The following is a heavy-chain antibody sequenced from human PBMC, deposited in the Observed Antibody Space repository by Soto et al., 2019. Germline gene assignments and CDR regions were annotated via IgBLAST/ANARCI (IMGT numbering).Heavy chain of an antibody. CDR3: ARSQGSSTSLEIYYYYYYGMDV. V-gene: IGHV1-69*01. Sequence: QVQLVQSGAEVKKPGSSVKVCCKASGGTFSSYAISWVRQAPGQGLEWMGGIIPISETTNYAQKCQGRVTITADESKSTAYMELSSLRSEDTAVYYCARSQGSSTSLEIYYYYYYGMDVWGQGTTVTVSS. CDR2: IIPISETT. CDR1: GGTFSSYA. J-gene: IGHJ6*02. D-gene: IGHD2-2*01.